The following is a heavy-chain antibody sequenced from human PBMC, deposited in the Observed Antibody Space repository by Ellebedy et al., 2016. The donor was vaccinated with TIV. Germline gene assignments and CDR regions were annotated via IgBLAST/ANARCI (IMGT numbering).Heavy chain of an antibody. CDR3: ARVRRMNWFDP. D-gene: IGHD1-1*01. V-gene: IGHV1-8*02. J-gene: IGHJ5*02. Sequence: AASVKVSCKASGYTFTSYGISWVRQAPGQGLEWMGWMNSDTGNTGYAHKFQGRITLTRNTSISTAYMELTSLRSEDTALYYCARVRRMNWFDPWGQGTLVTVSS. CDR1: GYTFTSYG. CDR2: MNSDTGNT.